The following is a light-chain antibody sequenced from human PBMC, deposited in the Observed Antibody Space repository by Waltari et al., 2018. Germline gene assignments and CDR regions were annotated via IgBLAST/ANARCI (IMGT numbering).Light chain of an antibody. CDR3: CSYGGAKLI. CDR1: SSDVGRYNY. CDR2: EVT. J-gene: IGLJ2*01. V-gene: IGLV2-11*01. Sequence: QSALTQPRSVSGSPGQSVAISCTGTSSDVGRYNYVSWYQQYPGKAPKLMIYEVTKRPSGFLDRFAVSKSGNTASLTISGLQAEDEADYYCCSYGGAKLIFGGGTRLTVL.